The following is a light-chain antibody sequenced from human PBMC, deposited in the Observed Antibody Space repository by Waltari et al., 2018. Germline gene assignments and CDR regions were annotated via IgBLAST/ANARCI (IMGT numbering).Light chain of an antibody. CDR1: SSDVGGYDL. CDR3: TSYAGSNNLP. J-gene: IGLJ2*01. Sequence: QSALTQPPSASGSLGQSVAISCTGTSSDVGGYDLVSWPQPHPGKAPKLIIYDVNKRPSGVPDRFSGSKSGNTASLTVSGLQAEDEADYYCTSYAGSNNLPFGGGTKLTVL. V-gene: IGLV2-8*01. CDR2: DVN.